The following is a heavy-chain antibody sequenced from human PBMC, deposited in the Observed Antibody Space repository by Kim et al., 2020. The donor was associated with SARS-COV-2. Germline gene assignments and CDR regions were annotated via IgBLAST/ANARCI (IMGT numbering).Heavy chain of an antibody. J-gene: IGHJ4*02. D-gene: IGHD3-3*01. CDR3: AREVYDFWSGYDYCPLDY. Sequence: GGSLRLSFAASGFTFSSYGMHWVRQAPGKGLEWVAVIWYDGSNKYYADSVKGRFTISRDNSKNTLYLQMNSLRAEDTAVYYCAREVYDFWSGYDYCPLDYWGQGTLVTVSS. CDR1: GFTFSSYG. V-gene: IGHV3-33*01. CDR2: IWYDGSNK.